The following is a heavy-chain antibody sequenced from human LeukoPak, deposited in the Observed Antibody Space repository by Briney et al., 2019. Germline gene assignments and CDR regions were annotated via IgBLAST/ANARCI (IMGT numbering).Heavy chain of an antibody. CDR1: GGSISSGGYY. CDR3: ARGANIVRNWFDP. Sequence: SQTLSLTCTVSGGSISSGGYYWSWIRQHPGKGLEWIGYIYYSGSTYYNPSLKSRVTISVDTSKNQFSLKLSSVTAADTAVYYCARGANIVRNWFDPWGQGTLVTVSS. CDR2: IYYSGST. J-gene: IGHJ5*02. D-gene: IGHD2-15*01. V-gene: IGHV4-31*03.